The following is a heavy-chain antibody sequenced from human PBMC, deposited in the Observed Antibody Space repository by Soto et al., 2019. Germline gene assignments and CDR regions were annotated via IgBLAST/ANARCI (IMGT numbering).Heavy chain of an antibody. V-gene: IGHV3-30-3*01. CDR2: ISYDGSNK. CDR1: GFTFSSYA. D-gene: IGHD5-12*01. J-gene: IGHJ4*02. CDR3: ASGGSGYDPSFDY. Sequence: GGSLRLSCAASGFTFSSYAMHWVRQAPGKGLEWVAVISYDGSNKYYADPVKGRFTISRDNSKNTLYLQMNSLRAEDTAVYYCASGGSGYDPSFDYWGQGTLVTVSS.